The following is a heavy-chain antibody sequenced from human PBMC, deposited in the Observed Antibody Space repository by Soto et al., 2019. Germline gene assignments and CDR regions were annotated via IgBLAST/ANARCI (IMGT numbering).Heavy chain of an antibody. J-gene: IGHJ5*02. V-gene: IGHV3-30*18. CDR2: ISYDGSNK. Sequence: QVQLVESGGGVVQPGRSLRLSCAASGFTFSSYGMHWVRQAPGKGLEWVAVISYDGSNKYYADSVKGRFTISRDNSKNTLYLQMNSLRAEDTAVYYCAKDGPRWLVRFLGWFDPWGQGTLVTVSS. D-gene: IGHD6-19*01. CDR3: AKDGPRWLVRFLGWFDP. CDR1: GFTFSSYG.